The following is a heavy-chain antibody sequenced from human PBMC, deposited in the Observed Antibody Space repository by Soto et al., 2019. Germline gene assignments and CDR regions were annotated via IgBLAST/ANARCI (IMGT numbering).Heavy chain of an antibody. D-gene: IGHD5-12*01. Sequence: ASVKVSCKASGYTFTGYYMHWVRQAPGQGLEWMGWINPNSGGTNYAQKFQGRVTMTRDTSISTAYMELSRLRSDDMAVYYWGALEMDIVAKAPTSLLDVWGQGTTVTVSS. J-gene: IGHJ6*02. CDR1: GYTFTGYY. CDR3: GALEMDIVAKAPTSLLDV. V-gene: IGHV1-2*02. CDR2: INPNSGGT.